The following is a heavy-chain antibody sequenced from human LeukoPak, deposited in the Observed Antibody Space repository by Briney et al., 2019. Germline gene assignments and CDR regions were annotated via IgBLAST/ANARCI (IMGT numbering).Heavy chain of an antibody. CDR3: AREGYGDYYLDY. V-gene: IGHV3-48*01. J-gene: IGHJ4*02. D-gene: IGHD3-3*01. CDR1: GFTFSSYS. Sequence: PGGSLRLSCAASGFTFSSYSMNWVRQAPGKGLEWVSYISDSSSTIYYADSVKGRFTISRDNAKKSLYLQMNSLRAEDTAVYYCAREGYGDYYLDYWGQGTPVTVSS. CDR2: ISDSSSTI.